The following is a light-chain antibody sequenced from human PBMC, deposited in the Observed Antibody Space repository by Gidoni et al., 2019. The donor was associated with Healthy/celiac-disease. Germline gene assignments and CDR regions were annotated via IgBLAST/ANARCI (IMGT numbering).Light chain of an antibody. CDR3: SSYAGSNNSYV. CDR2: EVS. CDR1: SSDVGGYNY. J-gene: IGLJ1*01. V-gene: IGLV2-8*01. Sequence: QSALTQPPSASGSLGQSVPISCTGTSSDVGGYNYVSWYQQHPGKAPKLMIYEVSKRPSGVPDRFSGSKSGNTTSLTGSGLQAEDEADYYCSSYAGSNNSYVFGTGTKVTVL.